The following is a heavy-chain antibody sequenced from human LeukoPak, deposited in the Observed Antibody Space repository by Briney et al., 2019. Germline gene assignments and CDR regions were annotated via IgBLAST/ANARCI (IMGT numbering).Heavy chain of an antibody. V-gene: IGHV4-31*03. Sequence: PSKTLSLTCTVSGGSISSGGYYWSWIRQHPGKGLEWIGYIYYSGSTYYNPSLKSRVTISVDTSKNQFSLKLSSVTAADTAVYYCARYRPGIWSSFDYWGQGTLVTVSS. CDR1: GGSISSGGYY. CDR3: ARYRPGIWSSFDY. J-gene: IGHJ4*02. CDR2: IYYSGST. D-gene: IGHD2-15*01.